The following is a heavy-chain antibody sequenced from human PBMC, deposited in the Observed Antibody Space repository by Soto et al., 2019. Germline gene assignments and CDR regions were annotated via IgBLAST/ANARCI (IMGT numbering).Heavy chain of an antibody. CDR3: ARQVGNLYYDILTGKNYYYYGMDV. D-gene: IGHD3-9*01. V-gene: IGHV4-39*01. CDR2: IYYSGST. Sequence: QLQLQESGPGLVKPSETLSLTCTVSGGSISSSSYYWGWIRQPPGKGLEWIGSIYYSGSTYYNPSRKSRVTISVDTSKNQFSLKLSSVTAADTAVYYCARQVGNLYYDILTGKNYYYYGMDVWGQGTTVTVSS. CDR1: GGSISSSSYY. J-gene: IGHJ6*02.